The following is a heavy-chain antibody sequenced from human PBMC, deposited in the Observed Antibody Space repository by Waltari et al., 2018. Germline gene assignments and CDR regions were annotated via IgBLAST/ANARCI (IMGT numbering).Heavy chain of an antibody. D-gene: IGHD6-6*01. CDR1: GGSFSGYY. CDR2: ITHRGST. V-gene: IGHV4-34*01. J-gene: IGHJ4*02. CDR3: ARGPGWTIAARPLDS. Sequence: QVQLQQWGAGLLKPSETLTLTCAVNGGSFSGYYWNWIRQPPGKGLEWIGEITHRGSTNDNPALKSRVTISVDRTKNQFSLKLTSVTAADTAVYFCARGPGWTIAARPLDSWGQGTLVTVSS.